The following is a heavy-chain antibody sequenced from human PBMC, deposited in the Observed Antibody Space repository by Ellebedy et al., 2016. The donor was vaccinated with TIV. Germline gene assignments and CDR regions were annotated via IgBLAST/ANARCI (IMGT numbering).Heavy chain of an antibody. Sequence: SETLSLTXAVYGGSFSGYYWSWIRQPPGKGLEWIGEINHSGSTNYNPSLKSRVTISVDTSKNQFSLKLSSVTAADTAVYYCAREAGSGSYYSDWGQGTLVTVSS. V-gene: IGHV4-34*01. CDR1: GGSFSGYY. CDR2: INHSGST. J-gene: IGHJ4*02. CDR3: AREAGSGSYYSD. D-gene: IGHD3-10*01.